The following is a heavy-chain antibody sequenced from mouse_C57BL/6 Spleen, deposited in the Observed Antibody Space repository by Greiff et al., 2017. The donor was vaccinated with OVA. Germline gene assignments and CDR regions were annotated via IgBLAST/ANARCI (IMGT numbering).Heavy chain of an antibody. V-gene: IGHV10-1*01. D-gene: IGHD3-2*02. Sequence: EVKLMESGGGLVQPKGSLKLSCAASGFSFNTYAMNWVRQAPGKGLEWVARIRSKSNNYATYYADSVKDRFTISRDDSESMLYLQMNNLKTEDTAMYYCVRHEGSSGPWFAYWGQGTLVTVSA. CDR2: IRSKSNNYAT. CDR3: VRHEGSSGPWFAY. J-gene: IGHJ3*01. CDR1: GFSFNTYA.